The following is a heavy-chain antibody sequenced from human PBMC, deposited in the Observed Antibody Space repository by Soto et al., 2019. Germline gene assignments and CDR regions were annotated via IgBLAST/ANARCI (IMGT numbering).Heavy chain of an antibody. CDR3: ARAMRGYFDWFDP. D-gene: IGHD3-9*01. CDR2: INPNSGGT. V-gene: IGHV1-2*02. Sequence: RASVKVSCKASGYTFTGYYMHWVRQAPGQGLEWMGWINPNSGGTNYAQKFQGRVTMTRDTSISTAYMELSRLRSDDTAVYYCARAMRGYFDWFDPWGQGTLVTVSS. J-gene: IGHJ5*02. CDR1: GYTFTGYY.